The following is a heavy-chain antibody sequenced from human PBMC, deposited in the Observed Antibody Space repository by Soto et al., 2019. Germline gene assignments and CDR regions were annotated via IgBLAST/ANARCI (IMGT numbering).Heavy chain of an antibody. CDR2: IHAGNGNT. Sequence: SVKVSCKASCYTFTYYSMSGVRQAPGQGLEWMGWIHAGNGNTKYSQKFQGRVTITRDTSASTAYMELSSLRSEDTAVGYCARGTKPIDYWGQGTLVTVSS. CDR1: CYTFTYYS. J-gene: IGHJ4*02. CDR3: ARGTKPIDY. V-gene: IGHV1-3*01. D-gene: IGHD3-9*01.